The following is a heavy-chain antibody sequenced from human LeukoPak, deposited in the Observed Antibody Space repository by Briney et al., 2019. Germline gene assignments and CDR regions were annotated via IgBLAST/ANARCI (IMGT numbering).Heavy chain of an antibody. CDR3: ARHRIAAADDAFEI. D-gene: IGHD6-13*01. CDR2: IYYSGST. J-gene: IGHJ3*02. V-gene: IGHV4-59*08. Sequence: PSETLSLTCTVSGGSISSYYWSWIRQPPGKGLEWIGYIYYSGSTNYNPSLKSRVTISVDTSKNLFSLNLSSVTAADTAIYYCARHRIAAADDAFEIWGQGTMVTVSS. CDR1: GGSISSYY.